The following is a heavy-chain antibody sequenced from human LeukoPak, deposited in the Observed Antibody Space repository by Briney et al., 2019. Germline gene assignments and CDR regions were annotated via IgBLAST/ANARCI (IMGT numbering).Heavy chain of an antibody. D-gene: IGHD2/OR15-2a*01. CDR3: ARIVRSTTSFDY. J-gene: IGHJ4*02. Sequence: SETLSLTCTVSGGSISSSSYYWAWLRQPPGKGLKWIVSIYYSGSTYYNPSLKSRVTISVNTSKNQFSLKLSSVTAADTAVYYCARIVRSTTSFDYWGQGTLVTVSS. CDR1: GGSISSSSYY. CDR2: IYYSGST. V-gene: IGHV4-39*01.